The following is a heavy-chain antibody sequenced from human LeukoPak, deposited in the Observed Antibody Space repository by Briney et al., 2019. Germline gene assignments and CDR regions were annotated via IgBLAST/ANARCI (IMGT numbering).Heavy chain of an antibody. CDR1: GFTFSSYV. CDR3: VKRGLGYCSNGVCHFDY. Sequence: GGSLRLSCAASGFTFSSYVMHWVRQAPGKGLEWVSGVSDSGGSTFYADSVKGRFTISRDNSKNTLYLQMNSLRAEDAAVYYCVKRGLGYCSNGVCHFDYWGQGTLVTVSS. D-gene: IGHD2-8*01. V-gene: IGHV3-23*01. J-gene: IGHJ4*02. CDR2: VSDSGGST.